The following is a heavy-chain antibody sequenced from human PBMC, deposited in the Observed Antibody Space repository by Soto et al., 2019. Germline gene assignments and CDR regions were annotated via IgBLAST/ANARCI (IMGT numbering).Heavy chain of an antibody. CDR1: GFTFSSYS. CDR3: ARVGYYYDSRDPDDAFDI. J-gene: IGHJ3*02. CDR2: ISSSSSYI. V-gene: IGHV3-21*01. Sequence: GGSLRLSCAAPGFTFSSYSMNWVRQAPGKGLEWVSSISSSSSYIYYADSVKGRFTISRDNAKNSLYLQMNSLRAEDTAVYYCARVGYYYDSRDPDDAFDIWGQGTMVTVSS. D-gene: IGHD3-22*01.